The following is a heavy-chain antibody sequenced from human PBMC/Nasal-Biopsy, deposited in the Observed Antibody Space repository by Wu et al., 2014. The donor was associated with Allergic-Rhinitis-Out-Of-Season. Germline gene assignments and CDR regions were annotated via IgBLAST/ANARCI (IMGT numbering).Heavy chain of an antibody. J-gene: IGHJ5*01. V-gene: IGHV6-1*01. CDR2: TYYRSEWIY. CDR3: ATEFSCSTVGCVFDP. D-gene: IGHD2-15*01. CDR1: GDSVSNKKAA. Sequence: AISGDSVSNKKAAWNWIRQSPSRGLEWLGRTYYRSEWIYDYAAFVKSRIIINPDTASNQFSLQLNSVTPEDTAVYYCATEFSCSTVGCVFDPWGQGTLVTVSS.